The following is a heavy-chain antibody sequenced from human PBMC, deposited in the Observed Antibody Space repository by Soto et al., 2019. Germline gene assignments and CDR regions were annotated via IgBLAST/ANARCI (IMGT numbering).Heavy chain of an antibody. CDR3: AKIVGVNTGY. J-gene: IGHJ4*02. CDR2: ISGSGDSA. Sequence: GGSLRLSCASSVFTFSSNAMSWVRQGPGKGLEWVSAISGSGDSAYYADSVKGRFTISRDNSKNTLYLQMSSLRAEDTAVYYCAKIVGVNTGYWGQGTEVNGSS. D-gene: IGHD1-26*01. V-gene: IGHV3-23*01. CDR1: VFTFSSNA.